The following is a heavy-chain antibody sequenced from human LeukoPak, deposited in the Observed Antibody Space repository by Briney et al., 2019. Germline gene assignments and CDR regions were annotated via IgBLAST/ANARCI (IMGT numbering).Heavy chain of an antibody. CDR2: IYYSGNS. CDR1: GGSISSGSYY. D-gene: IGHD2-8*02. J-gene: IGHJ3*01. CDR3: ARASVDTGGAFDV. V-gene: IGHV4-31*03. Sequence: SETLSLTCTVSGGSISSGSYYWNWVRQHPGKGLEWIGYIYYSGNSYYNPSLKSRVTISLDSSKNHFSLNLSSVTAAGTAVYYCARASVDTGGAFDVWGQGTVVTVSS.